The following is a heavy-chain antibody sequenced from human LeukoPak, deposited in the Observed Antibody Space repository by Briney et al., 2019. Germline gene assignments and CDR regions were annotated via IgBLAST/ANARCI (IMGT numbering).Heavy chain of an antibody. Sequence: TSETLSLTCAVYGGSFSGYYWSWIRQPPGKGLEWIGEINHSGSTNYNPSLKSRVTISVDTSKNQFSLKLSSVTAADTAAYYRARSVLSAAGTYYYYGMDVWGQGTTVTVSS. CDR3: ARSVLSAAGTYYYYGMDV. V-gene: IGHV4-34*01. D-gene: IGHD6-13*01. CDR1: GGSFSGYY. CDR2: INHSGST. J-gene: IGHJ6*02.